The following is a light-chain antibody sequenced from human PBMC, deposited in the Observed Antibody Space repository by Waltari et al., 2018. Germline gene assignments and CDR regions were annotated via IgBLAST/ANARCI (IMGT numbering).Light chain of an antibody. V-gene: IGKV3-15*01. J-gene: IGKJ2*01. CDR3: QQFDNWS. CDR2: GAS. CDR1: QSVSTT. Sequence: EIVMTQSPDTLSVSPGERATLSCRASQSVSTTFAWYQQKPGQAPRLLIYGASPRATGNPARFSGSGSGTEFTLTRSSLRSADFAIYYCQQFDNWSFGQGTKLEIK.